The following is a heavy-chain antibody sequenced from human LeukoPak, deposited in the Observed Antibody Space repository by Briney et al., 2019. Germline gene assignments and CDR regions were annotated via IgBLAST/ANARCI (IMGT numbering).Heavy chain of an antibody. Sequence: QPGGSLRLSCAASGFTFSTYAVNWVRQAPGKGLEWVSTISGSGDSTYYADSVKGRFTISRDNSKDTPYLQMSSVRVDDTAVYYCAKDRGNDFWSGYSIGGYFDYWGQGTLVTVSS. J-gene: IGHJ4*02. V-gene: IGHV3-23*01. D-gene: IGHD3-3*01. CDR1: GFTFSTYA. CDR2: ISGSGDST. CDR3: AKDRGNDFWSGYSIGGYFDY.